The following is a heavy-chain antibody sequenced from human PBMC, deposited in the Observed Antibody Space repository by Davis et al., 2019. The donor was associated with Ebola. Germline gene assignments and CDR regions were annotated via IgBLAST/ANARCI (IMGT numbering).Heavy chain of an antibody. CDR3: ARDLGAYCGGDCPFDY. V-gene: IGHV1-46*01. CDR2: INPSGGTT. J-gene: IGHJ4*02. Sequence: ASVKVSCKASGYTLVSYYAHWVRQAPGQGLEWMGIINPSGGTTTYAQKFQGRVTMTTDTSTSTAYMELRSLRSDDTAVYYCARDLGAYCGGDCPFDYWGQGTLVTVSS. CDR1: GYTLVSYY. D-gene: IGHD2-21*01.